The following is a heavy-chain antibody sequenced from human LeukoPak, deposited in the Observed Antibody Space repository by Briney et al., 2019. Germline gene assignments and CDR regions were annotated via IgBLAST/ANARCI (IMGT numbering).Heavy chain of an antibody. CDR2: INTDGSSP. D-gene: IGHD1-1*01. CDR3: AREGSEGYLFDF. J-gene: IGHJ4*02. V-gene: IGHV3-74*01. CDR1: GFTFSAYW. Sequence: GGSLRLSCAASGFTFSAYWMHWVRQAPGKGLVWVSRINTDGSSPTYAASVKGRFTISRDNAKNTLYLQMNSLTAEDTAVYYCAREGSEGYLFDFWGQGTLVTVSS.